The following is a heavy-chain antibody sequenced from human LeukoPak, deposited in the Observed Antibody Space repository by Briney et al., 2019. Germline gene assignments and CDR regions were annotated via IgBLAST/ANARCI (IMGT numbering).Heavy chain of an antibody. D-gene: IGHD1-1*01. J-gene: IGHJ4*02. CDR2: INPISGGT. V-gene: IGHV1-2*04. CDR3: ARGNNWNDLKFDY. Sequence: ASVKVSCKASGYTFTGYFMHWVRQAPGQKLEWMGWINPISGGTNYAQKFQGWVTMTRDTSISTAYMELSRLRSDDTAVYYCARGNNWNDLKFDYWGQGTLVTVSS. CDR1: GYTFTGYF.